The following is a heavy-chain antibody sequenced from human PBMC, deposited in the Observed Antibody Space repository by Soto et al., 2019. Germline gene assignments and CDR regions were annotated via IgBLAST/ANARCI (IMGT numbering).Heavy chain of an antibody. CDR2: IYYSGST. V-gene: IGHV4-39*01. Sequence: SETLSLTCPVSGGSISSSSYYWGWIRQPPGKGLEWIGSIYYSGSTYYNPSLKSRVTISVNTSKSQFSLKLSSVTAADTAVYYCARHGDSSGWYELGAFDIWGQGTMVTVSS. CDR3: ARHGDSSGWYELGAFDI. CDR1: GGSISSSSYY. D-gene: IGHD6-19*01. J-gene: IGHJ3*02.